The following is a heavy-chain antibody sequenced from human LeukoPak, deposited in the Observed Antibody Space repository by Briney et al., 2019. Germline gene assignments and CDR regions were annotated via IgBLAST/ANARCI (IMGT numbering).Heavy chain of an antibody. J-gene: IGHJ4*02. CDR2: TRNKANSYTT. CDR1: GFTFSDHY. CDR3: ATSWRSTAFVY. Sequence: GGSLRLSCAASGFTFSDHYMDWVRQAPGKGLEWVGRTRNKANSYTTEYAASVKGRFTISRDDSKNSLYLQMNSLKTEDTAVYYCATSWRSTAFVYWGQGTLVTVSS. V-gene: IGHV3-72*01.